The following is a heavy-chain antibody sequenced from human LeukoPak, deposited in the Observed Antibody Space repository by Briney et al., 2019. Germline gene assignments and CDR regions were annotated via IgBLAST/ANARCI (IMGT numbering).Heavy chain of an antibody. CDR3: AKDQGPGYSSGVGDAFDI. Sequence: SGGSLRLSCAASGFTFSSYAMSWVRRAPGKGLEWVSTINGGGVNTHYADSVGGRFTISRDNSKNTLFLQMNSLRDEDTAVYYCAKDQGPGYSSGVGDAFDIWGQGTMVTVSS. CDR1: GFTFSSYA. D-gene: IGHD6-19*01. J-gene: IGHJ3*02. CDR2: INGGGVNT. V-gene: IGHV3-23*01.